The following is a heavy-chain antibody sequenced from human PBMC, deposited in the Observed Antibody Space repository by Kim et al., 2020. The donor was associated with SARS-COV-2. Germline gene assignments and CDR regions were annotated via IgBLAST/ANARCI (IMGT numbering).Heavy chain of an antibody. CDR2: FDVEDGET. J-gene: IGHJ2*01. Sequence: ASVKVSCKVSGDSLIDLSIHWVRQAPGRGLEWMGGFDVEDGETVYTQKFQGRVTMTEDTPTDTAYMEIRSLRFEDTAVYFCATSLTYYTARTSHFRYFDLWGRGTLVTVSS. V-gene: IGHV1-24*01. D-gene: IGHD3-22*01. CDR1: GDSLIDLS. CDR3: ATSLTYYTARTSHFRYFDL.